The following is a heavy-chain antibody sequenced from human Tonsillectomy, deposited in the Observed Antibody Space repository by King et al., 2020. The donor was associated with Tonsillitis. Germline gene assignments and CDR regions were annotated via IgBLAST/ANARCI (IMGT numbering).Heavy chain of an antibody. CDR2: ISTGGGST. J-gene: IGHJ4*02. D-gene: IGHD4-17*01. CDR3: ATTPHYGDYVNYFDY. Sequence: VQLVESGGGLVQPGGSLRLSCAASGFTFSSYAMSWVRQAPGKGLEWVSGISTGGGSTYYADSVKGRFTISRDNSKNTVSLQMNSLRAEDTAVYYCATTPHYGDYVNYFDYWGQGTLVTVSS. V-gene: IGHV3-23*04. CDR1: GFTFSSYA.